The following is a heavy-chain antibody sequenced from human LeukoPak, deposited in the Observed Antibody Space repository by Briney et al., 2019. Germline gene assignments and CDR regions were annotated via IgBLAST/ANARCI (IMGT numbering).Heavy chain of an antibody. CDR3: AELGITMIGGV. V-gene: IGHV3-48*04. CDR2: ISSSGSTI. J-gene: IGHJ6*04. Sequence: GGSLRLSCVGSGFTFSNNWMTWVRQAPGKGLEWVSYISSSGSTIYYADSVKGRFTISSDNAKNSLYLQMNSLRAEDTAVYYCAELGITMIGGVWGKGTTVTISS. CDR1: GFTFSNNW. D-gene: IGHD3-10*02.